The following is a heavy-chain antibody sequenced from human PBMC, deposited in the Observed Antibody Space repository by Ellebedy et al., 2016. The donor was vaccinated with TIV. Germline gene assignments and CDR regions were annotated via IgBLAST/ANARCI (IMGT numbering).Heavy chain of an antibody. J-gene: IGHJ5*02. Sequence: AASVKVSCKVSGHNLSELSIHWVRQAPGKGLEWMGGFDPEDDDTIYAQKFQGRVTMTEDTSTDTDYMELSSLRSEDTAVYYCATAYSNYPWFDPWGQGTLVTVSS. D-gene: IGHD4-11*01. CDR1: GHNLSELS. CDR3: ATAYSNYPWFDP. V-gene: IGHV1-24*01. CDR2: FDPEDDDT.